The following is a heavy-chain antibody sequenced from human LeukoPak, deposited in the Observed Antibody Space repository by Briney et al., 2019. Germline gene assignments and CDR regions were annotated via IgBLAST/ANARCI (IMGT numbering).Heavy chain of an antibody. CDR3: AKHYDSRGSILDR. CDR2: LNGGGGDI. D-gene: IGHD3-22*01. CDR1: SFPFSSHY. V-gene: IGHV3-23*01. J-gene: IGHJ5*02. Sequence: GGSLRLSCEASSFPFSSHYMAWVRQAPGRGLEWISALNGGGGDIHYAGSVTGRFTISRDNSRNTLYLHMNSLRAEDTAIYYCAKHYDSRGSILDRWGQGTLVTVSS.